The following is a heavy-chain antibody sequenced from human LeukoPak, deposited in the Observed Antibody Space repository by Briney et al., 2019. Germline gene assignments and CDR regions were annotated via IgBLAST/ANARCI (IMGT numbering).Heavy chain of an antibody. CDR2: IYYSGST. V-gene: IGHV4-59*11. Sequence: PSETLSLTCTVSGGSISSHYWSWIRQPPGKGLEWIGYIYYSGSTNSNPSLKSRVTISVDTSNNQFSLKLSSVTAADTAVYYCARGNDILTGYYLLGYYYYYYMDVWGKGTTVTVSS. CDR3: ARGNDILTGYYLLGYYYYYYMDV. J-gene: IGHJ6*03. CDR1: GGSISSHY. D-gene: IGHD3-9*01.